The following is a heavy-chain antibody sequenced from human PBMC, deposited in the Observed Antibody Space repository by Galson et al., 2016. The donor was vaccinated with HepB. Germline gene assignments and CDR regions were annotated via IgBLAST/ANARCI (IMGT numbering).Heavy chain of an antibody. J-gene: IGHJ6*02. CDR2: IYHNGNT. CDR1: GASISTGHW. CDR3: ARVDYGVIILYYYYRLDV. Sequence: SETLSLTCAVSGASISTGHWWSWVRQPPGKGLEWVGEIYHNGNTNYNPSLKSRVTISVDKSKNQFSLKLSSLTAADTAVYYCARVDYGVIILYYYYRLDVWGQGTTVTVSS. D-gene: IGHD3-10*01. V-gene: IGHV4-4*02.